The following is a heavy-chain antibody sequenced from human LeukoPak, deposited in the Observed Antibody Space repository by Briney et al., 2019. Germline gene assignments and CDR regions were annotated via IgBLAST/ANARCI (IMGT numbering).Heavy chain of an antibody. D-gene: IGHD1-26*01. J-gene: IGHJ6*03. CDR3: GRGGSLGTYIVGTTAGDYYMDV. Sequence: ASVKDSCKASGYTFTSYGIAWVRRAPGQGLEWMGWISAYNGNTNYAQKFQGRVTMTTDTSTSTAYMELRTLRSDDTAVYYCGRGGSLGTYIVGTTAGDYYMDVWGKGTTVTVSS. CDR1: GYTFTSYG. V-gene: IGHV1-18*01. CDR2: ISAYNGNT.